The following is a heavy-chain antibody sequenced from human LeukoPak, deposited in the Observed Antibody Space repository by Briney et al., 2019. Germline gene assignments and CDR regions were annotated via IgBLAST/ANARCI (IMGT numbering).Heavy chain of an antibody. Sequence: SETLSLTCTVSGGSISSYYWSWVRQPPGKGLEWVGYIYYSGSTNYNPSLKSRVTISVDTSKNQFSLKLSSVTAADTAVYYCARVGERGYLQTSKSGVAFDIWGQGTMVTVSS. J-gene: IGHJ3*02. D-gene: IGHD3-16*01. V-gene: IGHV4-59*01. CDR2: IYYSGST. CDR1: GGSISSYY. CDR3: ARVGERGYLQTSKSGVAFDI.